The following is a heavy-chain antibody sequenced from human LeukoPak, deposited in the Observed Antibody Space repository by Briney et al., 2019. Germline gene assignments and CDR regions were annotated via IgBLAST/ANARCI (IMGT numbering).Heavy chain of an antibody. V-gene: IGHV3-21*01. CDR3: ARITYYDILTGYSTAMDV. CDR1: RFTFSSYS. D-gene: IGHD3-9*01. CDR2: ISSSSSYI. J-gene: IGHJ6*03. Sequence: GGSLRLSCAASRFTFSSYSMNWVRQAPGKGLEWVSSISSSSSYIYYADSVKGRFTISRDNAKNSLYLQMNSLRAEDTAVYYCARITYYDILTGYSTAMDVWGKGTTVTVSS.